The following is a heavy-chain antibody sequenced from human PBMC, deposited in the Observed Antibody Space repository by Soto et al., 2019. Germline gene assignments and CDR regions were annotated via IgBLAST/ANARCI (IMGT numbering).Heavy chain of an antibody. D-gene: IGHD6-19*01. CDR3: AHGRGWLPDL. CDR1: GFSLSSTAVG. J-gene: IGHJ4*02. Sequence: QITLRESGPTLVKPTQTLTLTCSFSGFSLSSTAVGVNWIRQPPGKAPEWLALIYWDDDNHYSPSLQSRLTLTKDTSKNQVVLTMTNMDPVDTATYYCAHGRGWLPDLWGQGILVTVSS. CDR2: IYWDDDN. V-gene: IGHV2-5*02.